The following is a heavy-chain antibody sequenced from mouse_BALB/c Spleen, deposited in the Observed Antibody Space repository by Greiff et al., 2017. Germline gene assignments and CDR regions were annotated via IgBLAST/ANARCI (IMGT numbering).Heavy chain of an antibody. D-gene: IGHD2-14*01. CDR3: KAGSYDLDY. J-gene: IGHJ2*01. Sequence: VQLQQSGAELVRPGALVKLSCKASGFNIKDYYMHWVKQRPEQGLEWIGWIDPENGNTIYDPKFQGKASITADKSSSTAYMQLSSLTSEDSAVYYGKAGSYDLDYWGQGTTLTVSS. V-gene: IGHV14-1*02. CDR2: IDPENGNT. CDR1: GFNIKDYY.